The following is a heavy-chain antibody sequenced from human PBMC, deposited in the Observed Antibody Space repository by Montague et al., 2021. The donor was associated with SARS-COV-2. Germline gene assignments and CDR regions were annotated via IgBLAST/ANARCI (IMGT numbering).Heavy chain of an antibody. J-gene: IGHJ6*02. CDR3: ARRGCSYYYSCMDV. D-gene: IGHD6-19*01. CDR2: INHSGST. V-gene: IGHV4-34*01. CDR1: GGSFSAYY. Sequence: SETLSLTCAVYGGSFSAYYWSWIRQPPGKGLEWIGEINHSGSTNYNPSFKSRVTISVDTSKNQFSLKLSSVTAADTAVYYCARRGCSYYYSCMDVWGQGTPVTVSS.